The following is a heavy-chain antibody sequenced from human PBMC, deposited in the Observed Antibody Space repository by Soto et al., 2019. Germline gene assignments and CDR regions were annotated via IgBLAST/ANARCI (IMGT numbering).Heavy chain of an antibody. CDR3: VRPRPSGENYGMDV. CDR2: LYTEGTT. D-gene: IGHD3-16*01. V-gene: IGHV3-53*01. CDR1: GLTVSHNY. Sequence: EVQLVESGGGLIQPGGSLRLSCVASGLTVSHNYMAWVRQAPEMGLEWVSILYTEGTTYYADSVKGRFTISRDSSKNTLFLQMDSLRAEDTAVYYCVRPRPSGENYGMDVWGQETTVTVSS. J-gene: IGHJ6*02.